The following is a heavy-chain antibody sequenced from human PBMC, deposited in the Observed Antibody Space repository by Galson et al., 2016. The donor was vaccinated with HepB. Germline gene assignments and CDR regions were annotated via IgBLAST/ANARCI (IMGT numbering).Heavy chain of an antibody. Sequence: SVKVSCKVSGYRFPTYGISWVRQAPGQGLEWLGWISANSGNTYYAQKFQDRVTMTRDTSASTVYMDLRSLRSDDTAVYYCARDLQFRLDYWGQGTLVTVSS. J-gene: IGHJ4*02. V-gene: IGHV1-18*04. CDR3: ARDLQFRLDY. D-gene: IGHD5-24*01. CDR2: ISANSGNT. CDR1: GYRFPTYG.